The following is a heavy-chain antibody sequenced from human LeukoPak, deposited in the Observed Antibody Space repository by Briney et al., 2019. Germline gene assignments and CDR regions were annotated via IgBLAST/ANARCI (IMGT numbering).Heavy chain of an antibody. CDR1: GFTFSSYW. Sequence: GGSLRLSCAASGFTFSSYWMHWVRQAPGKGLVWVSRINTDGSSTSYADSVKGRFTISRDNSKNTLYLQMNSLRAEDTAVYYCAKGLGATGWFYFDYWGQGTLVTVSS. J-gene: IGHJ4*02. CDR2: INTDGSST. D-gene: IGHD1-26*01. V-gene: IGHV3-74*01. CDR3: AKGLGATGWFYFDY.